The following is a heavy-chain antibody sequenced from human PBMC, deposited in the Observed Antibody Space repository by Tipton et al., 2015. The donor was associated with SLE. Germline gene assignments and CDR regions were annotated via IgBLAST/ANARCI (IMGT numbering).Heavy chain of an antibody. CDR3: ARRSVQEAFDI. D-gene: IGHD1-1*01. V-gene: IGHV4-39*02. J-gene: IGHJ3*02. CDR2: IYHNGDT. Sequence: TLSLTCTVSGGSISRGSYFWTWIRQPPGKGLEWIGTIYHNGDTYYKSSLKRRVTISVDTSKNHFSLKLRSVTAADTAVYFCARRSVQEAFDIWGQGTMVTVSS. CDR1: GGSISRGSYF.